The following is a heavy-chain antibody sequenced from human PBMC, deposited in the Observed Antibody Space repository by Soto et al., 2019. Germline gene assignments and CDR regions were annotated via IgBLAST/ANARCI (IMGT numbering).Heavy chain of an antibody. Sequence: EVQLLDSGGGLVQPGGSLRLSCAASGFSFSAYAMSWVRQAPGKGLEWVPSISGRGDTTYYADSVKGRFTISRDNSKNALYLQMSTLRADDTAVYFCAKVQIAVAANGYGFDYWGQGTQVTVSS. J-gene: IGHJ4*02. CDR3: AKVQIAVAANGYGFDY. CDR2: ISGRGDTT. CDR1: GFSFSAYA. D-gene: IGHD6-19*01. V-gene: IGHV3-23*01.